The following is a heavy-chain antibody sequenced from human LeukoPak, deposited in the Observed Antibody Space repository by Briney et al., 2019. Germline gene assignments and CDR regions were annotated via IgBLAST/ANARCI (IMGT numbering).Heavy chain of an antibody. CDR2: ISGGGGGT. CDR3: AEDLSYYYYMDV. J-gene: IGHJ6*03. V-gene: IGHV3-23*01. CDR1: GFTFSSYA. Sequence: GGSLRLSCVASGFTFSSYAMSWVRQAPGKGLEWVSAISGGGGGTYYADSVKGRFTISRDNSKNTLYVQMNSLRAEDTAVYYCAEDLSYYYYMDVWGKGTTVTVSS.